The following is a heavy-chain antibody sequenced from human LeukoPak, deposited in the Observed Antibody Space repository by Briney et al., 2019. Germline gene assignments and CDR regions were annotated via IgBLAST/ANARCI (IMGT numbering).Heavy chain of an antibody. CDR1: GFTFSSYA. V-gene: IGHV3-21*01. D-gene: IGHD3-22*01. J-gene: IGHJ3*02. Sequence: GGSLRLSCAASGFTFSSYAMHWVRQAPGKGLEWVSSISSSSSYIYYADSVKGRFTISRDNAKNSLYLQMNSLRAEDTAVYYCARVPRDDGYYLDAFDIWGQGTMVTVSS. CDR3: ARVPRDDGYYLDAFDI. CDR2: ISSSSSYI.